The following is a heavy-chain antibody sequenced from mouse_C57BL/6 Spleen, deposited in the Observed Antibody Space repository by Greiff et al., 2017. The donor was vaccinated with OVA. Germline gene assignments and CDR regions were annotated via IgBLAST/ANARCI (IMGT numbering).Heavy chain of an antibody. CDR1: GYTFTSYG. D-gene: IGHD2-3*01. Sequence: QVQLKESGAELARPGASVKLSCKASGYTFTSYGISWVKQRTGQGLEWIGEIYPRSGNTYYNEKFKGKATLTADKSSSTAYMELRSLTSEDSAVYFCARWDDGYSDYWGQGTTLTVSS. V-gene: IGHV1-81*01. CDR3: ARWDDGYSDY. CDR2: IYPRSGNT. J-gene: IGHJ2*01.